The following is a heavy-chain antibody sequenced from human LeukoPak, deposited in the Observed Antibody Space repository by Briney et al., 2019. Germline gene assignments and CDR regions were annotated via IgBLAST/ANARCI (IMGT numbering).Heavy chain of an antibody. Sequence: GGSLRLSCAASGFTFSSYAMSWVRQAPGKGLEWVSAISGSGGSTYYADSVKGRFTLSRDNSKNTLYLQMNSLRAEDTAVYYCAEGNPTNWGKTYYGMDVWGQGTTVTVSS. CDR1: GFTFSSYA. CDR2: ISGSGGST. CDR3: AEGNPTNWGKTYYGMDV. D-gene: IGHD7-27*01. V-gene: IGHV3-23*01. J-gene: IGHJ6*02.